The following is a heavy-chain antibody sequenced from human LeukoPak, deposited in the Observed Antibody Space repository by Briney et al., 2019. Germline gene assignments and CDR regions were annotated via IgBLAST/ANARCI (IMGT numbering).Heavy chain of an antibody. V-gene: IGHV3-30*02. Sequence: GGSLRLSCAASGFTFSSYGMHWVRQAPGKGLEWVALIRYDGSNKYYADSVKGRFTIPRDNSKNTLYLQMNSLRAEDTAVYYCAKSPTGSRHPRLDAFDIWGQGTMVTVSS. CDR3: AKSPTGSRHPRLDAFDI. J-gene: IGHJ3*02. D-gene: IGHD6-13*01. CDR1: GFTFSSYG. CDR2: IRYDGSNK.